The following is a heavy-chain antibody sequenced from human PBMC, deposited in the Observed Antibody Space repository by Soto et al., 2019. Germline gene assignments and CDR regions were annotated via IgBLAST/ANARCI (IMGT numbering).Heavy chain of an antibody. Sequence: PGGSLRLSCAASGFTFSSYGMHWVRQAPGKGLEWVAVISYDGSNKYYADSVKGRFTISRDNSKNTLYLQMNSLRAEDTAVYYCAKDFPGSGDFDYWGQGTLVTVSS. CDR2: ISYDGSNK. J-gene: IGHJ4*02. CDR1: GFTFSSYG. V-gene: IGHV3-30*18. D-gene: IGHD3-10*01. CDR3: AKDFPGSGDFDY.